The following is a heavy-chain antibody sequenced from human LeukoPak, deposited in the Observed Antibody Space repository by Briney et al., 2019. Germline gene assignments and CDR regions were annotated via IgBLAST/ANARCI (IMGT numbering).Heavy chain of an antibody. CDR3: ARGLRYSSSWYKGGLHQNWFDP. CDR2: XXXXXXX. V-gene: IGHV4-34*01. Sequence: SETLSLTCAVYGGXXXXXXXXXIXXXXXXXXXXXXXXXXXXXXXYNPSLKSRVTISVDTSKNQFSLKLSSLTAAGTAVYYCARGLRYSSSWYKGGLHQNWFDPWGQGTLVTVSS. J-gene: IGHJ5*02. CDR1: GGXXXXXX. D-gene: IGHD6-13*01.